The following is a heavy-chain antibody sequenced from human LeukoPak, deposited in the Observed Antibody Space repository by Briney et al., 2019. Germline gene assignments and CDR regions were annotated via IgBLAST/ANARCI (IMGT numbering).Heavy chain of an antibody. D-gene: IGHD6-13*01. CDR3: AKGGLAAAGVYYYYYYSMDV. CDR1: GFTFSSYA. J-gene: IGHJ6*03. V-gene: IGHV3-23*01. CDR2: ISGSGGST. Sequence: GGSLRLSCAASGFTFSSYAMSWVRQAPGKGLEWVSAISGSGGSTYYADSVKGRFTISRDNSKNTLYLQMNSLRAEDTAVYYCAKGGLAAAGVYYYYYYSMDVWGKGTTVTVSS.